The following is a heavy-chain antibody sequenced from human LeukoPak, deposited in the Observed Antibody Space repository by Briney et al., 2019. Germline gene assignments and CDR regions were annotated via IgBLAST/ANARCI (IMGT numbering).Heavy chain of an antibody. D-gene: IGHD3-10*01. CDR3: ATQIGGFGESDY. CDR2: ISLRGLT. V-gene: IGHV4-4*02. CDR1: GGSISSTNW. J-gene: IGHJ4*02. Sequence: SETLSLTCGVSGGSISSTNWWSWVRQPPGQGLEWIGEISLRGLTNYNPSLKSRVTISVDTSKNQFSLKLSSVTAADTAVYYCATQIGGFGESDYWGQGTLVTVSS.